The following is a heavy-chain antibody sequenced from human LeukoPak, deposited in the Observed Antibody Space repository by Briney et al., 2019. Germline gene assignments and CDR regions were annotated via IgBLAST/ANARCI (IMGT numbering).Heavy chain of an antibody. D-gene: IGHD4-17*01. J-gene: IGHJ4*02. V-gene: IGHV4-59*08. CDR3: ARGGDYGDYSNSFDY. Sequence: PSETLSLTCTVSGGSISSYYWSWVRQPPGKGLEWIGYIYYSGSTYYNPSLKSRVTISVDTSKNQFSLKLSSVTAADTAVCYCARGGDYGDYSNSFDYWGQGTLVTVSS. CDR1: GGSISSYY. CDR2: IYYSGST.